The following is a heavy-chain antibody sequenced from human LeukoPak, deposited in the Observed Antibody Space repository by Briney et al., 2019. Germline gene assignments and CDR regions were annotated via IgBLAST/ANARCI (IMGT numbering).Heavy chain of an antibody. Sequence: GASVKVSCKASGYTFTGYYMHWVRQAPGQGLEWMGWINPNSGGTNYAQKFQGRVTMTRDTSISTAYMELSRLRSDDTAVYYCAGSGIAAAGRHFDYWGQGTLVTVSS. V-gene: IGHV1-2*02. J-gene: IGHJ4*02. D-gene: IGHD6-13*01. CDR3: AGSGIAAAGRHFDY. CDR2: INPNSGGT. CDR1: GYTFTGYY.